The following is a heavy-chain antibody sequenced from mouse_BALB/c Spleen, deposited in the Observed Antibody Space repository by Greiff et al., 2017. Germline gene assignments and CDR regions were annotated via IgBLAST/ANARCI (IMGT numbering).Heavy chain of an antibody. CDR1: GYSITSGYY. V-gene: IGHV3-6*02. CDR2: ISYDGSN. Sequence: EVKLMESGPGLVKPSQSLSLTCSVTGYSITSGYYWNWIRQFPGNKLEWMGYISYDGSNNYNPSLKNRISITRDSSKNQFFLMLNSVTTEDTATYYCARETPFACWGQGTLVTVSA. J-gene: IGHJ3*01. CDR3: ARETPFAC.